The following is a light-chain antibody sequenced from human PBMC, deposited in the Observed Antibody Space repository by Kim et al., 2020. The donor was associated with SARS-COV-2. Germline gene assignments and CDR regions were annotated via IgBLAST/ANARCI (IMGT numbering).Light chain of an antibody. V-gene: IGKV3-20*01. CDR1: PSVRSSL. CDR2: EAF. CDR3: QQYGSSPYT. J-gene: IGKJ2*01. Sequence: LSPGERAILSCRASPSVRSSLLAWYQQKPGQAPRLLIYEAFKRVAGIPDRFSGSGSGTDFTLTISRPEPEDFAMYYCQQYGSSPYTFGQGTKLEI.